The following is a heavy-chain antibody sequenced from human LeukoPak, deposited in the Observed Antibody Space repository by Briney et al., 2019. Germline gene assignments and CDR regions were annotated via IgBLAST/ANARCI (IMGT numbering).Heavy chain of an antibody. J-gene: IGHJ4*02. CDR1: GFTFDDYA. V-gene: IGHV3-9*01. D-gene: IGHD2-2*01. CDR3: AKAAYSTSPGYYFDY. Sequence: GGSLRLSCAASGFTFDDYAMHWVRQAPGQGLEWVSSISWNSGSIAYADSVKGRFTISRDNAKNSLYLQMNSLRAEDSAFYYCAKAAYSTSPGYYFDYWGQGNLVTVSS. CDR2: ISWNSGSI.